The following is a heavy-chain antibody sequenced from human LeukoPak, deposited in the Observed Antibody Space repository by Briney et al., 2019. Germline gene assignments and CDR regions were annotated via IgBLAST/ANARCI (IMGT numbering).Heavy chain of an antibody. D-gene: IGHD1-26*01. V-gene: IGHV1-18*01. CDR1: GYTFTSDG. J-gene: IGHJ5*02. Sequence: ASVKVSCKASGYTFTSDGISWGRQAPGQRVERMLWISAYDGNTNYAQKLKGRATMTTDTSTSTAYMELSSLRSDNTAVYYCARGEWEQPFNWFDPWGQGTLVTVSS. CDR3: ARGEWEQPFNWFDP. CDR2: ISAYDGNT.